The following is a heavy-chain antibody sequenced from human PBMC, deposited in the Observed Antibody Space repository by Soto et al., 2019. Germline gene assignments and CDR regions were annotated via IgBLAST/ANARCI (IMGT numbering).Heavy chain of an antibody. D-gene: IGHD3-10*01. CDR1: GGSISSGGYF. CDR3: ARDILLWFGELPPRAHDAFDI. V-gene: IGHV4-31*03. Sequence: QVQLQESGQGLVKPSQTLSLTCTVSGGSISSGGYFWSWIRQHPGKGLEWIGDINYSGSTYSNPSLKSRVTISVDTSKNQFSLKLSSVTAADTAVYYCARDILLWFGELPPRAHDAFDIWGQGTMVTVSS. J-gene: IGHJ3*02. CDR2: INYSGST.